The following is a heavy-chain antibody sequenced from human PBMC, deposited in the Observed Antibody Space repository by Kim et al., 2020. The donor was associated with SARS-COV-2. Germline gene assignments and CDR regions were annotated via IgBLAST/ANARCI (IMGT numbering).Heavy chain of an antibody. CDR2: NSAYNGNT. D-gene: IGHD3-3*01. V-gene: IGHV1-18*04. J-gene: IGHJ6*02. Sequence: ASVKVSCKASGYTFTSYGISWVRQAPGQGLEWMGWNSAYNGNTNYAQKLQGRVTMTTDTSTSTADMELRSLRSDDTAVYYCARDLRSATSPNITIFGVDRFYGMDVWGQGTTVTVSS. CDR3: ARDLRSATSPNITIFGVDRFYGMDV. CDR1: GYTFTSYG.